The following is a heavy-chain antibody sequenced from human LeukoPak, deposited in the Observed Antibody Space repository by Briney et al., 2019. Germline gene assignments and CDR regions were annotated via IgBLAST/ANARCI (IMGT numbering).Heavy chain of an antibody. D-gene: IGHD5-24*01. CDR3: AKSGYNRFDY. J-gene: IGHJ4*02. CDR1: VFTFSSSS. Sequence: PGGSLRLFCAASVFTFSSSSMSWVRQARGKGLEWVSSSGSGSGGSTYYADSVKGRFTISRDNSKNTLYLQMNSLIAEDTAVYYCAKSGYNRFDYWGQGTRVTVSS. CDR2: SGSGSGGST. V-gene: IGHV3-23*01.